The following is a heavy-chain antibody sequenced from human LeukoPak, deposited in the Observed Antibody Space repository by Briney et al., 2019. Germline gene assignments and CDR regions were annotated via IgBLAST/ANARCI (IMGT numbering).Heavy chain of an antibody. V-gene: IGHV1-2*06. D-gene: IGHD2-2*01. Sequence: GASVKVSCKASGYTFTGYYMHWVRQAPGQGLEWMGRINPNSGGTNYAQKFQGRVTMTRDTSISTAYMEPSRLRSDDTAVYYCARSRRLYQLLWMFDYWGQGTLVTVSS. CDR3: ARSRRLYQLLWMFDY. CDR2: INPNSGGT. J-gene: IGHJ4*02. CDR1: GYTFTGYY.